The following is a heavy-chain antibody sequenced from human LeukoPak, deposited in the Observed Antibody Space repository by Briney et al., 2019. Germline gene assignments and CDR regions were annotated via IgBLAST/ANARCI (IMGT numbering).Heavy chain of an antibody. Sequence: PSETLSLTCTVSGGSISSGDYYWSWIRQPPGKGLEWIGYIYYSGSTYYNPSLKSRVTISVDTSKNQFSLKLSSVTAADTAVYYCARVGSGSYYHYYYMDVWGKGTTVTVSS. J-gene: IGHJ6*03. CDR1: GGSISSGDYY. CDR3: ARVGSGSYYHYYYMDV. V-gene: IGHV4-30-4*08. CDR2: IYYSGST. D-gene: IGHD3-22*01.